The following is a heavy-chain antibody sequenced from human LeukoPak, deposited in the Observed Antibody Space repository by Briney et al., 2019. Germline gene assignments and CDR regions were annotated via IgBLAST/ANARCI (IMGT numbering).Heavy chain of an antibody. Sequence: SETLSLTCTVSGGCISSYGYYWSWIRQHQGKGLEWIGYIFYSGSTYYNPSLKSRVTISVDTSKIQFSLKLSSVTAADTAVYYCARERARYYDFWSGYDYYYGMDVWGQGTTVTVSS. CDR1: GGCISSYGYY. J-gene: IGHJ6*02. D-gene: IGHD3-3*01. CDR2: IFYSGST. CDR3: ARERARYYDFWSGYDYYYGMDV. V-gene: IGHV4-31*03.